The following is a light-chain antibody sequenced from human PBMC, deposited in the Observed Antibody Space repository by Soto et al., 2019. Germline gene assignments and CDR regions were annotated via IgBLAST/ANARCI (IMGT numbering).Light chain of an antibody. Sequence: DIQMTESPSTLSASVGARVTITCRASQSIDRWLAWYQQRPGKAPKLRIYHASSLETGVPSRLSGSGSGTEFTLTISSMQPDDFATYYCQHYNSYGTFGQGTKVDIK. CDR1: QSIDRW. CDR2: HAS. J-gene: IGKJ1*01. CDR3: QHYNSYGT. V-gene: IGKV1-5*01.